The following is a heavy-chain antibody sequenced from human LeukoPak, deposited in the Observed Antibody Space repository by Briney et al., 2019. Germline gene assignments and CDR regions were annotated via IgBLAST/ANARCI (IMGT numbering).Heavy chain of an antibody. J-gene: IGHJ6*03. Sequence: SETLSLTCAVYGGSFSGYYWSWIRQPPGKGLEWIGEINHSGSTNYNPSLKSRVTMSVDTSKNQFSLKLSSVTAADTAVYYCARAPGLVRGFLYYYYMDVWGKGTTVTISS. V-gene: IGHV4-34*01. CDR2: INHSGST. CDR1: GGSFSGYY. CDR3: ARAPGLVRGFLYYYYMDV. D-gene: IGHD3-10*01.